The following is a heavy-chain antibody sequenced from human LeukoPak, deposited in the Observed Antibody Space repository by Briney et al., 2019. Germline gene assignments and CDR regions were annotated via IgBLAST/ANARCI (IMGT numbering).Heavy chain of an antibody. D-gene: IGHD3-22*01. J-gene: IGHJ4*02. CDR1: GGTFSSYA. V-gene: IGHV1-69*13. Sequence: SVKVSCKASGGTFSSYAISWVRQAPGQGLEWMGGIIPIFGTANYAQKFQGRVTITADESTSTAYMELSSLRSEDTAVYYCARGGDYYDSTAGSYTRYYFDYWGQGTLVTVSS. CDR2: IIPIFGTA. CDR3: ARGGDYYDSTAGSYTRYYFDY.